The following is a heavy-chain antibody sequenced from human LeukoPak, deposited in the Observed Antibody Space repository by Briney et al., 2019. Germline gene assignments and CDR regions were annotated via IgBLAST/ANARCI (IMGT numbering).Heavy chain of an antibody. Sequence: WETLSLTCTVSGGSISSYYWSWIRQPAGKGLEWIGRIYTSGSTNYNPSLKSRVTMSVDTSKNQFSLKLSSVTAPDTAVYYCARDDGSGSPFDYWGQGTLVTVSS. D-gene: IGHD3-10*01. V-gene: IGHV4-4*07. J-gene: IGHJ4*02. CDR1: GGSISSYY. CDR2: IYTSGST. CDR3: ARDDGSGSPFDY.